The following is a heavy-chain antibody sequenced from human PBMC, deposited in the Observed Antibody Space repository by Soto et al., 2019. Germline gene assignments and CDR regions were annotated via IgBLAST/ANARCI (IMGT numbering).Heavy chain of an antibody. CDR2: IYPGDPDT. J-gene: IGHJ4*02. CDR3: AIDGHRSSSSFDY. Sequence: GESLKVSCKASGYSFTDYWIGWVRQIPGKGLEWMGIIYPGDPDTKYSPSFQGQVTMSADKSISTAYLQWNSLKDSDTAMYYCAIDGHRSSSSFDYRGQEALVTVSS. D-gene: IGHD6-6*01. V-gene: IGHV5-51*01. CDR1: GYSFTDYW.